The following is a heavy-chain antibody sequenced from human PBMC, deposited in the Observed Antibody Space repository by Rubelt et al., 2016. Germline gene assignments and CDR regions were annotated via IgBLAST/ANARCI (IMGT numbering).Heavy chain of an antibody. V-gene: IGHV1-18*01. D-gene: IGHD5-24*01. J-gene: IGHJ4*02. CDR1: GYTFTSYG. Sequence: QVQLVQSGAEVKKPGASVKVSCKASGYTFTSYGISWVRQAPGQGLEWMGWISAYNGNTNYAQKPQGRDTMTTDTSTSTACMELGDLGADDTAVYDWARERDDYGDYWGQGTLVTVSS. CDR2: ISAYNGNT. CDR3: ARERDDYGDY.